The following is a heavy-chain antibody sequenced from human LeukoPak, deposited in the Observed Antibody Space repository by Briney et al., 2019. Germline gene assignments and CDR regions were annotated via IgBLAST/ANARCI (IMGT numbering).Heavy chain of an antibody. D-gene: IGHD3-10*01. Sequence: PGGSLRLSCAASGFTFDDYGMSWVRHAPGKGLEWVSGINWNGGSTGYADSVKGRFTISRDNAKNSLYLQMNSLRAEDTALYYCAREVYYGSGSSLYFDYWGQGTLVTVSS. V-gene: IGHV3-20*04. J-gene: IGHJ4*02. CDR1: GFTFDDYG. CDR3: AREVYYGSGSSLYFDY. CDR2: INWNGGST.